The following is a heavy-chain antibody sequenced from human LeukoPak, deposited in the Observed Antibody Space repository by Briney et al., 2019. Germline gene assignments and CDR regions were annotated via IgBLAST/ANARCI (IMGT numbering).Heavy chain of an antibody. J-gene: IGHJ4*02. CDR3: ARDGSGSYYSGGYYFDY. D-gene: IGHD3-10*01. Sequence: SETLSLTCAVYGGSFSGYYWSWIRQPPGKGLEWIGEINHSGSTNYNPSLKSRVTISVDTSKNQFSLKLSSVTAADTAVYYCARDGSGSYYSGGYYFDYWGQGTLVTVSS. V-gene: IGHV4-34*01. CDR2: INHSGST. CDR1: GGSFSGYY.